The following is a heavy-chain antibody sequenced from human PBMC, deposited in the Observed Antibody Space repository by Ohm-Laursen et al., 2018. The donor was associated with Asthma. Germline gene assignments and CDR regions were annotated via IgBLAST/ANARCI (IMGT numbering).Heavy chain of an antibody. D-gene: IGHD2-8*01. J-gene: IGHJ4*02. CDR2: INHSGST. V-gene: IGHV4-34*01. CDR1: GGSFSGYY. Sequence: SETLSLTCAVYGGSFSGYYWSWIRQPPGKGLEWIGEINHSGSTNYNPSLKSRVTISVDTSKNQFSLKLSSVTAADTAVYYCARDRAVYYSYFDYWGQGTLVTVSS. CDR3: ARDRAVYYSYFDY.